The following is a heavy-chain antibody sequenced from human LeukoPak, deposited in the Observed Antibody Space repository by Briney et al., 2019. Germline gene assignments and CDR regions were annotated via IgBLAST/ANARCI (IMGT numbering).Heavy chain of an antibody. CDR3: ARRGLGYSSGWALPFDY. J-gene: IGHJ4*02. CDR1: GYSFTSYW. D-gene: IGHD6-19*01. V-gene: IGHV5-51*01. Sequence: GESLKISCKGSGYSFTSYWIAWVRQMPGKGLEWMGIIYPGDSDTRYSPSFQGQVTISADKSISTAYVQWSSLKASDTAMYYCARRGLGYSSGWALPFDYWGLGTLVTVSS. CDR2: IYPGDSDT.